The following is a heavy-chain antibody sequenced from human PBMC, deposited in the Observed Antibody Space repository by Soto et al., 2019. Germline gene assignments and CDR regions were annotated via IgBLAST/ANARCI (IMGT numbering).Heavy chain of an antibody. J-gene: IGHJ3*02. CDR2: INHSGST. CDR1: GGSFSGYY. Sequence: QVQLRQWGAGLLKPSETLSLTCAVYGGSFSGYYWSRIRQPPGKGLEWIGEINHSGSTNYNPSLKSRVTISVDTSKNQFSLKLSSVTAADTAVYYCARGRGEWLRSPAFDIWGQGTMVTVSS. V-gene: IGHV4-34*01. CDR3: ARGRGEWLRSPAFDI. D-gene: IGHD5-12*01.